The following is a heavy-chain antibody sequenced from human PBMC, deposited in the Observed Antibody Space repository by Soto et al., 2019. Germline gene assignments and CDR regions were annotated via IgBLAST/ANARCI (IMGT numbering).Heavy chain of an antibody. CDR2: IIPIFGTA. CDR1: GGTFSSYA. CDR3: AGTVRSGWYLGY. J-gene: IGHJ4*02. Sequence: AVKVSCKASGGTFSSYAISGVLQAPGQGLEWMGGIIPIFGTANYAQKFQGRVTITADESTSTAYMELSSLRSEDTAVYYCAGTVRSGWYLGYWGQGTLVTVSS. D-gene: IGHD6-25*01. V-gene: IGHV1-69*13.